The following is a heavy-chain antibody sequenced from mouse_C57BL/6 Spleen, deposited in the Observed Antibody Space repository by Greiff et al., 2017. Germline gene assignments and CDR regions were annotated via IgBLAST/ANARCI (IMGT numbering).Heavy chain of an antibody. CDR2: IYPGNSDT. J-gene: IGHJ4*01. CDR3: TYGSSYHYYAMDY. D-gene: IGHD1-1*01. CDR1: GYTFTSYW. Sequence: VQLQQSGTVLARPGASVKMSCKTSGYTFTSYWMHWVKQRPGQGLEWIGAIYPGNSDTSYNQKFKGKAKLTAVTSASTAYMELSSLTNEDSAVYYCTYGSSYHYYAMDYWGQGTSVTVSS. V-gene: IGHV1-5*01.